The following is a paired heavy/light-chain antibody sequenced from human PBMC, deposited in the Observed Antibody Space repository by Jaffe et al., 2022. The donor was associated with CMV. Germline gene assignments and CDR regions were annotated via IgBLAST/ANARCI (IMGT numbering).Light chain of an antibody. CDR1: SSDVGASNR. J-gene: IGLJ1*01. Sequence: QSALTQPASVSGSPGQSITISCAGTSSDVGASNRVSWYLQHAGTAPKLILFDVNNRPSGISIRFSGSKSGNTASLTISGLQDEDEGDYFCTSYTTGATRYVFGTGTKVTVL. CDR2: DVN. CDR3: TSYTTGATRYV. V-gene: IGLV2-14*03.
Heavy chain of an antibody. CDR1: GFTFSSHA. V-gene: IGHV3-23*04. CDR2: ITADGGAT. Sequence: EVQLVESGGGLVQPGGSLRLSCVASGFTFSSHAMTWVRQAPGKGMEWVATITADGGATGYADTVKDRFTISRDNSRSVLNLVLNTLRAEDTAIYYCAKDGSSVSYYYHMDVWGKGTTVTVSS. CDR3: AKDGSSVSYYYHMDV. J-gene: IGHJ6*03. D-gene: IGHD3-10*01.